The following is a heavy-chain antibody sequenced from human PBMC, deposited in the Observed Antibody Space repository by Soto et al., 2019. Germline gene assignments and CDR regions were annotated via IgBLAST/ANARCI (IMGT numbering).Heavy chain of an antibody. J-gene: IGHJ5*02. D-gene: IGHD6-13*01. V-gene: IGHV4-34*01. CDR3: ARDSSSWYAVWFDP. CDR2: INHSGST. Sequence: QVQLQQWGAGLLKPSETLSLTCAVYGGSFSGYYWSWIRQPPGKGLEWIGEINHSGSTNYNPSLKSRVTISVDTAKNQFSLKLSSVTAADTAVYYCARDSSSWYAVWFDPWGQGTLVTVSS. CDR1: GGSFSGYY.